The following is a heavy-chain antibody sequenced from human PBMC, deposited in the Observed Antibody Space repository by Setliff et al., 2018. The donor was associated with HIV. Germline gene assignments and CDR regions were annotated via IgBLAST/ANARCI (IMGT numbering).Heavy chain of an antibody. CDR1: GDSITRGSYY. Sequence: SETLSLTCPVSGDSITRGSYYWSWIRQPAGKGLEWIGHIYTSGKTHYSPSLKSRITIAADTSKNQLSLNLSSVTAADTAVYYCARAAYSGTYLWEPATDLWGRGTLVTVSS. J-gene: IGHJ2*01. V-gene: IGHV4-61*09. D-gene: IGHD1-26*01. CDR2: IYTSGKT. CDR3: ARAAYSGTYLWEPATDL.